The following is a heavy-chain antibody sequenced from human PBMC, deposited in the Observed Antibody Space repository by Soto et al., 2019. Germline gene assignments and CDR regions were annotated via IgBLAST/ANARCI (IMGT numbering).Heavy chain of an antibody. D-gene: IGHD3-3*01. Sequence: GGSLRLSCAASGFTFSDYYMSWIRQAPGKGLEWVSYISSSGSTIYYADSVKGRFTISRDNAKNSLYLQMNSLRAEDTAVYYCASGYDFWGGYTPDYGMDVWGQGTTVTVAS. CDR1: GFTFSDYY. J-gene: IGHJ6*02. V-gene: IGHV3-11*01. CDR2: ISSSGSTI. CDR3: ASGYDFWGGYTPDYGMDV.